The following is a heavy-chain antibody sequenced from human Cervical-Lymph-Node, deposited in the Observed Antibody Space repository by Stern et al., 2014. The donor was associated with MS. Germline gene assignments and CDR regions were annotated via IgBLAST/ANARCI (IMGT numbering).Heavy chain of an antibody. CDR2: INPNSGYT. Sequence: QDQLVQSGAEVKKPGASVKVSCKASGYSFTGYFLHWVRQAPGQGLEWMGWINPNSGYTNYAQKFHGRVTMTRDSSSSTAYMELSSLRSDDTAVYYCARDGRSSYGSGSYYSSGYWGQGTLVTVSS. CDR1: GYSFTGYF. D-gene: IGHD3-10*01. CDR3: ARDGRSSYGSGSYYSSGY. V-gene: IGHV1-2*02. J-gene: IGHJ4*02.